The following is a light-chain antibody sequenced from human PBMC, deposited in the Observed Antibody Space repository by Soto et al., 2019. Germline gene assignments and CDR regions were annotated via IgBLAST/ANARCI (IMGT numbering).Light chain of an antibody. CDR2: AAS. CDR3: QKYNSALSIFT. V-gene: IGKV1-27*01. Sequence: DIQMTQSPSSLSASVGDRVTITCRASQGISNYLAWYQQKPGKVPKLLIYAASTLQSGVPSRFSGSGSGTDFTLTICCLEPEDVATYYCQKYNSALSIFTFGPGTKVEMK. CDR1: QGISNY. J-gene: IGKJ3*01.